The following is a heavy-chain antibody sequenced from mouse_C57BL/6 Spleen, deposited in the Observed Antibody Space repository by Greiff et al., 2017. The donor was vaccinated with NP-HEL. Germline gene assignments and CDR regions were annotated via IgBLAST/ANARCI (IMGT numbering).Heavy chain of an antibody. V-gene: IGHV1-80*01. J-gene: IGHJ1*03. CDR3: ARGGTVVAADWYFDV. CDR2: IYPGDGDT. CDR1: GYAFISYW. Sequence: VKLQQSGAELVKPGASVKISCKASGYAFISYWMNWVKQRPGKGLEWIGQIYPGDGDTNYNGKFKGKATLTADKSSSTAYMQLCSLTSEDSAVYFCARGGTVVAADWYFDVWGTGTTVTVSS. D-gene: IGHD1-1*01.